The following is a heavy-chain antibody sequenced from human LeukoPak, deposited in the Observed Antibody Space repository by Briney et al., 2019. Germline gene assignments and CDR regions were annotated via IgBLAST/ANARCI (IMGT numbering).Heavy chain of an antibody. D-gene: IGHD3-3*01. CDR3: ARGVPYDSWSGPHYSDY. V-gene: IGHV3-7*01. J-gene: IGHJ4*02. Sequence: AGGSLRLSCAASGNYWMHWVRQVPGKGLEWVAHIKQDGSQEYYVDSVKGRFTISRDSAKNSLYLQMNSLRAEDTAVYYCARGVPYDSWSGPHYSDYWGQGTLVTVSS. CDR2: IKQDGSQE. CDR1: GNYW.